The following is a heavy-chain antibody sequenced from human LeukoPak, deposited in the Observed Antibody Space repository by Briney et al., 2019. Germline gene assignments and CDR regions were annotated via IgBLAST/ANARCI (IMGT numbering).Heavy chain of an antibody. D-gene: IGHD4-17*01. J-gene: IGHJ4*02. Sequence: PGGSLRLSCAASGFTFSSYAMSWVRQAPGKGLEWVSAISGSGGSTYYADSVKGRLTISRDNSKDTLYLQMNSLRVEDTAVYYCARVGGGSYGDYYFDYWGQETLVTVSS. CDR1: GFTFSSYA. CDR2: ISGSGGST. V-gene: IGHV3-23*01. CDR3: ARVGGGSYGDYYFDY.